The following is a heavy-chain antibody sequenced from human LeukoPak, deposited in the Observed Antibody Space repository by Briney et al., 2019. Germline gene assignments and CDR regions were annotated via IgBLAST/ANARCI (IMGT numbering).Heavy chain of an antibody. V-gene: IGHV1-46*01. CDR1: GYTFTSYY. J-gene: IGHJ4*02. D-gene: IGHD3-9*01. CDR3: ARESFGLRYFDWLLPYYFDY. CDR2: INPSGGST. Sequence: ALVKVSCKASGYTFTSYYMHWVRQAPGQGLEWMGIINPSGGSTSYAQKFQGRVTMTRDTSTSTVYMELSSLRSEDTAVYYCARESFGLRYFDWLLPYYFDYWGQGTLVTVSS.